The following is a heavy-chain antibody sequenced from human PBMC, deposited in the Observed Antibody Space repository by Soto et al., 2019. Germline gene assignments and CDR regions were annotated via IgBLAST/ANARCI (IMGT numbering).Heavy chain of an antibody. CDR2: ISYDGSNK. CDR1: GITISRYN. J-gene: IGHJ4*02. CDR3: AVYSSGWYPLDY. V-gene: IGHV3-30*03. Sequence: LYWSASGITISRYNIQCLRLAKKKRLEWVAAISYDGSNKYYADSVKGRFTISRDNSKNTLYLQMNSLRAEDTAVYYCAVYSSGWYPLDYWGQGTLVTVSS. D-gene: IGHD6-19*01.